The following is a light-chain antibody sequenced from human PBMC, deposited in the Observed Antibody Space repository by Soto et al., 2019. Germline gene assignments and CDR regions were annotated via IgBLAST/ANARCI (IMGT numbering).Light chain of an antibody. V-gene: IGKV3D-15*01. CDR2: GAS. CDR3: QQRNVWPPVT. CDR1: QSVSSN. Sequence: EMVMTQSPAPLSVSPGERATLSCRASQSVSSNLAWYQQKPGQAPRLLIYGASTRATGIPARFSGSGSGTDFTLTISSLEPEDSAVYYCQQRNVWPPVTFGQGTRLEIK. J-gene: IGKJ5*01.